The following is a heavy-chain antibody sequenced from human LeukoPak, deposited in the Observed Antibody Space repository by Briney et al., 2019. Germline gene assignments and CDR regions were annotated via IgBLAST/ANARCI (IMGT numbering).Heavy chain of an antibody. CDR3: ARAGGTIFWYNFDY. V-gene: IGHV3-30*19. Sequence: GGSLRLSCAASGFTFSNYGMHWVRQAPGKGLEWVAVISYDGSNKYYADSVKGRFTISRDNSKNTLYLQMNSLRAEDTAVYYCARAGGTIFWYNFDYWGQGTLVTVSS. CDR1: GFTFSNYG. J-gene: IGHJ4*02. CDR2: ISYDGSNK. D-gene: IGHD3-9*01.